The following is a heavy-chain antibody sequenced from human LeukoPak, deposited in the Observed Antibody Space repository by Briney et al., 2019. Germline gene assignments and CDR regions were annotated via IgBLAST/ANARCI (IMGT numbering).Heavy chain of an antibody. CDR2: MNPNSGNT. CDR3: ARGHVLRFLEWNQNYYYYYMDV. J-gene: IGHJ6*03. V-gene: IGHV1-8*01. D-gene: IGHD3-3*01. Sequence: ASVKVSCKASGYTFTSYDINWVRQATGQGLEWMGWMNPNSGNTGYAQKFQGRVTMTRNTSISTAYMELSSLRSEDTAVYYCARGHVLRFLEWNQNYYYYYMDVWGKGTTVTVSS. CDR1: GYTFTSYD.